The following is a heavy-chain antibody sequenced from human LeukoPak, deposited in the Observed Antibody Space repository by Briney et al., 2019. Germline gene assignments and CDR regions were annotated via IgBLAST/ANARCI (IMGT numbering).Heavy chain of an antibody. CDR3: ARGPGCCSGGSCPP. CDR1: GGSFSGYY. D-gene: IGHD2-15*01. Sequence: SETLSLTCAVYGGSFSGYYWSWIRQPPGKGLEWIGEINHSGSTNYNPSLKSRLTISVDTSKNQFSLKLSSVTAADTAVYYCARGPGCCSGGSCPPWGQGTLVTVSS. J-gene: IGHJ5*02. CDR2: INHSGST. V-gene: IGHV4-34*01.